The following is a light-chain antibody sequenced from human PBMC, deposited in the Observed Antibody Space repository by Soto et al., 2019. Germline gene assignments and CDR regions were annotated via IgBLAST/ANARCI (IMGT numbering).Light chain of an antibody. J-gene: IGKJ1*01. CDR3: HQYDTSPRT. CDR2: GAS. Sequence: EIVVTQSLGTLSLSPGERATLSCRASQTINSNNLAWYQQKPGQAPRLLIYGASIRATGIPDRFSGSGSGKDFTLTISRLEPEDFAVYYCHQYDTSPRTFGQGTKVEIK. V-gene: IGKV3-20*01. CDR1: QTINSNN.